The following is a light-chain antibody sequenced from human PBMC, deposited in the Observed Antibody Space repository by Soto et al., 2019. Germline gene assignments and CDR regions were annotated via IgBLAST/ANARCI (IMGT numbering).Light chain of an antibody. CDR1: QGIINY. V-gene: IGKV1-27*01. CDR2: AAS. J-gene: IGKJ2*01. CDR3: HKYNSAPYT. Sequence: DIQMTQSPSSLSASVGDRVTITCRASQGIINYLAWYQQKPGKVPKLLIYAASTLQSGVPSRFSGSGSGTDFTLTISSLQPEDVATYYCHKYNSAPYTFGQGTKLEIK.